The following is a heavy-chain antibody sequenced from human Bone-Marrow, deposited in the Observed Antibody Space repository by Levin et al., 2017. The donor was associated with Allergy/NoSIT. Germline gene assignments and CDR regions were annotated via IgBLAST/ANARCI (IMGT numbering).Heavy chain of an antibody. V-gene: IGHV1-24*01. D-gene: IGHD2-2*02. J-gene: IGHJ6*02. Sequence: GESLKISCKVSGYTLTELSMHWVRQAPGKGLEWMGGFDPEDGETIYAQKFQGRVTMTEDTSTDTAYMELSSLRSEDTAVYYCATDVVVVPAAIRHYYGMDVWGQGTTVTVSS. CDR3: ATDVVVVPAAIRHYYGMDV. CDR2: FDPEDGET. CDR1: GYTLTELS.